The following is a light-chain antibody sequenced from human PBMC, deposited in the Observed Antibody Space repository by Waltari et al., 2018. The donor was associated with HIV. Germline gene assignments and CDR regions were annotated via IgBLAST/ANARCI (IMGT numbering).Light chain of an antibody. Sequence: SYELTQPLSVSVALGQTAKVPCGGDSIGSKSLQWYQQKPGQAPVLVIYGDTNRPSGIPERFSGSNSGNTATLSISSAQAGDEADYYCQVWDKNTGIFGTGTKVTVL. CDR3: QVWDKNTGI. CDR2: GDT. V-gene: IGLV3-9*01. J-gene: IGLJ1*01. CDR1: SIGSKS.